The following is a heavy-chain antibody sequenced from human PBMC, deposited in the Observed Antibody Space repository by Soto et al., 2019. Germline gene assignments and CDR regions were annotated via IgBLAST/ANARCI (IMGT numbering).Heavy chain of an antibody. Sequence: QVQLVESGGGVVQPGRSLRLSCAASGFTFSSYGMHWVRQAPGKGLEWVAVIWYDGSNKYYADSVKGRFTISRDNSKNTLYLQMNCLRAEDTAVYYCARAHHYDILTGLSDAFDIWCQGTMVTVSS. CDR2: IWYDGSNK. V-gene: IGHV3-33*01. J-gene: IGHJ3*02. D-gene: IGHD3-9*01. CDR3: ARAHHYDILTGLSDAFDI. CDR1: GFTFSSYG.